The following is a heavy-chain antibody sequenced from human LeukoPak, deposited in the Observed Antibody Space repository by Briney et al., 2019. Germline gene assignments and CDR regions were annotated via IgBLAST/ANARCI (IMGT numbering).Heavy chain of an antibody. CDR2: IYHSGST. V-gene: IGHV4-38-2*02. J-gene: IGHJ5*02. CDR1: GYSISSGYY. CDR3: ARDSSGGTVLRYFDWVLVSNWFDP. Sequence: SETLSLTCTVSGYSISSGYYWGWIRQPPGKGLEWIGSIYHSGSTYYNPSLKSRVTISVDTSKNQFSLKLSSVTAADTAVYYCARDSSGGTVLRYFDWVLVSNWFDPWGQGTLVTVSS. D-gene: IGHD3-9*01.